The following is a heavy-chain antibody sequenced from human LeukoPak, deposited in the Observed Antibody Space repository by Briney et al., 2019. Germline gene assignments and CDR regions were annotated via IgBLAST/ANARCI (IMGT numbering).Heavy chain of an antibody. D-gene: IGHD3-22*01. CDR2: INPNSGGT. CDR1: GYTFTGYY. V-gene: IGHV1-2*06. J-gene: IGHJ4*02. CDR3: AREFFYDSGGSDY. Sequence: ASVKVSCKASGYTFTGYYVHWVRQAPGQGLEWMGRINPNSGGTNYAQKFQGRVTMTSDTSINTAYMELSSLGSDHTAAYYCAREFFYDSGGSDYWGQGTLVTVSS.